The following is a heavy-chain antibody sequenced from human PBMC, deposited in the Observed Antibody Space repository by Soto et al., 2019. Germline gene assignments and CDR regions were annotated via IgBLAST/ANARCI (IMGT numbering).Heavy chain of an antibody. J-gene: IGHJ5*02. D-gene: IGHD4-17*01. CDR1: GFTFSVYA. CDR2: ISYDGSNK. CDR3: AKSGDYGDYP. Sequence: QVQLVESGGGVVQPGRSLRLSCAASGFTFSVYAMHWVCQAPGKGLEWVAVISYDGSNKYYADSVKGRFTISRDNSKNTLYLQMNSLRAEDTAVYYCAKSGDYGDYPWGQGTLVTVSS. V-gene: IGHV3-30*18.